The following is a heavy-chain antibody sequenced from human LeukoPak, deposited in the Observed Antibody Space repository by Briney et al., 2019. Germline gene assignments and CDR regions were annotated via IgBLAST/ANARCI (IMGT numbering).Heavy chain of an antibody. CDR3: AKDIGSTWTGGFDS. J-gene: IGHJ4*02. D-gene: IGHD6-13*01. CDR2: VSWNSGRV. V-gene: IGHV3-9*01. CDR1: GFSFSTYA. Sequence: GGSLTLSCAASGFSFSTYAMTWVRQAPGRGMEWVSGVSWNSGRVDYADSVKGRFTISRDNAETSLFLRMNSLRPEDTALYYCAKDIGSTWTGGFDSWGQGTLVTVSS.